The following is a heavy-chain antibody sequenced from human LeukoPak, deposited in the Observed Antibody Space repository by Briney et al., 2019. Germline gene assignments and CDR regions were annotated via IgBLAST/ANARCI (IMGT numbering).Heavy chain of an antibody. D-gene: IGHD2-21*01. Sequence: ASVKVSCKASGYTFINYGISWVRQAPGQGLEWMGWISAENGNTGYVENLQGRVTMTTDTSSSTVYMELRSLRSDDTAVYYCARDLGSYCGGDCYSGYWGQGTLVTVSS. CDR3: ARDLGSYCGGDCYSGY. CDR2: ISAENGNT. CDR1: GYTFINYG. V-gene: IGHV1-18*01. J-gene: IGHJ4*02.